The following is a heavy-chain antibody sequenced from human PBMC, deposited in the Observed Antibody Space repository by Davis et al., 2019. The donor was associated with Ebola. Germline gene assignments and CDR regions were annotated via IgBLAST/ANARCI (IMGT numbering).Heavy chain of an antibody. J-gene: IGHJ4*02. CDR2: IRYDGSNK. D-gene: IGHD3-22*01. V-gene: IGHV3-30*02. CDR1: GFTFSSYG. Sequence: GESLKISCAASGFTFSSYGMHWVRQAPGKGLEWVAFIRYDGSNKYYADSVKGRFTISRDNSKNTLYLQMNSLRAEDTAVYYCATSPGYYDTSPFDYWGQGTLVTVSS. CDR3: ATSPGYYDTSPFDY.